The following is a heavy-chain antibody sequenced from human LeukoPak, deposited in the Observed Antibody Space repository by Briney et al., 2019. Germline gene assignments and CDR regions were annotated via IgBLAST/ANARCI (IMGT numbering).Heavy chain of an antibody. Sequence: SETLSLTCTVSGYSISSGDYYWSWIRQPPGKGLEWIGYIYYSGSTYYNPSLKSRVTISVDTSKNQFSLKLSSVTAADTAVYYCASSGWSHDAFDIWGQGTMVTVSS. CDR2: IYYSGST. J-gene: IGHJ3*02. CDR1: GYSISSGDYY. D-gene: IGHD6-19*01. CDR3: ASSGWSHDAFDI. V-gene: IGHV4-30-4*01.